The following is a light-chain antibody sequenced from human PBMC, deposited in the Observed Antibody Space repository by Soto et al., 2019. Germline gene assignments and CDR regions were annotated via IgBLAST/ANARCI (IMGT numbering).Light chain of an antibody. CDR3: QQYGSLTWT. Sequence: RQSPGSPALSPAARATPSCRASQSVSSSYLAWYQQKPGQAPRLLIYGASTRATDIPARFSGSGSGTDFTLTISRLEPEDFAVYYCQQYGSLTWTFGQGTKVDIK. CDR1: QSVSSSY. V-gene: IGKV3-20*01. J-gene: IGKJ1*01. CDR2: GAS.